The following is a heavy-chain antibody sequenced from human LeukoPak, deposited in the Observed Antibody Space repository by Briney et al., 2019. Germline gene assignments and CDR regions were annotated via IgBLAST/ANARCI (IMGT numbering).Heavy chain of an antibody. CDR2: VSYTGRT. V-gene: IGHV4-59*11. CDR1: GGSLSGHY. J-gene: IGHJ3*01. Sequence: LETLSLACTVSGGSLSGHYWSWIRQPPGKRLEWIGYVSYTGRTKYNPSLQSRVTISIDTSKSQFSLKLTSVTPADTAVYSCARLPDNDISGDPDTFEVWGEGTTVIVSS. D-gene: IGHD3-22*01. CDR3: ARLPDNDISGDPDTFEV.